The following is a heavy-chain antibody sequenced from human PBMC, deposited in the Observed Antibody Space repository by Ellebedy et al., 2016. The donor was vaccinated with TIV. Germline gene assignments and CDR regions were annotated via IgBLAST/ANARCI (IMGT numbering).Heavy chain of an antibody. Sequence: GGSLRLSCAASGFTFSTYDMHWVRQATGKGLEWVSGIGSAGDTYYPGSVKGRFTISRENAKNSLYLQMDSLRAGDTAVYYCARGGTYLLTDFDAMTGFDAFDMWGQGTMVIVSS. V-gene: IGHV3-13*04. CDR2: IGSAGDT. J-gene: IGHJ3*02. CDR3: ARGGTYLLTDFDAMTGFDAFDM. D-gene: IGHD3-9*01. CDR1: GFTFSTYD.